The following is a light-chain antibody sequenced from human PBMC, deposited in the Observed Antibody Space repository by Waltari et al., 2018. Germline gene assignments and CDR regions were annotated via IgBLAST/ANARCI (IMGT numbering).Light chain of an antibody. CDR2: GAS. V-gene: IGKV3-15*01. Sequence: DIVMTQSPATLSVSPGERATLSCRASQSVGTNIAWYQQRPGQAPRLLLYGASSRATGIPARFSGSGSGTDFTLTINSLQPEDFALYYCQQYHNWPPWAFGQGTKVEIK. CDR1: QSVGTN. J-gene: IGKJ1*01. CDR3: QQYHNWPPWA.